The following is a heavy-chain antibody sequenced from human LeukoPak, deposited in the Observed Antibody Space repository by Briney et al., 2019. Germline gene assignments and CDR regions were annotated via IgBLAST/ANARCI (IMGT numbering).Heavy chain of an antibody. J-gene: IGHJ4*02. CDR2: VNSDGSTT. CDR3: ARGYYSSSRFDS. CDR1: GFPFSNYW. Sequence: GGSLRLSCAASGFPFSNYWMHWVRRAPGKGLVWVSRVNSDGSTTNYADSVKGRFTISRDNAENTLYMRMNSLRPEDTAVYYCARGYYSSSRFDSWGQGTLVTVSS. D-gene: IGHD6-13*01. V-gene: IGHV3-74*01.